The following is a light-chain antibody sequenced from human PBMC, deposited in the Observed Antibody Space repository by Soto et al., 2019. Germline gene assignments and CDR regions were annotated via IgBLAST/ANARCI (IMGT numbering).Light chain of an antibody. CDR3: ASFRSGNILV. Sequence: QSALTQPASVSGSAGQSVTISCTGPRSDIGDSNFISWYQHSPGKAPRLLIYEVNNRPSGVSRRFSGSKAGNTASLTISGLLDDDEADYFCASFRSGNILVFGSGTKLTVL. CDR2: EVN. CDR1: RSDIGDSNF. J-gene: IGLJ1*01. V-gene: IGLV2-14*01.